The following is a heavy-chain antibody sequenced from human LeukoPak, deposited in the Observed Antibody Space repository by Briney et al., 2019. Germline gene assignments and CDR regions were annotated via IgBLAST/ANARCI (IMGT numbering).Heavy chain of an antibody. V-gene: IGHV3-53*01. Sequence: GGSLRLSCAASGFTFSSYSMNWVRQAPGKGLEWVSFIYSDNTHYSDSVKGRFTISRDNSKNTLYLQMNSLRTEDTAVYYCARRAGAYSHPYDYWGQGTLVTVSS. CDR3: ARRAGAYSHPYDY. D-gene: IGHD4/OR15-4a*01. J-gene: IGHJ4*02. CDR1: GFTFSSYS. CDR2: IYSDNT.